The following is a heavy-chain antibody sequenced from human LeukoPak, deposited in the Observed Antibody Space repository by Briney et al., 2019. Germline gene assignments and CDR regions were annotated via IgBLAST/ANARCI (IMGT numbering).Heavy chain of an antibody. V-gene: IGHV3-30*04. J-gene: IGHJ4*02. CDR2: ISYDGSNK. CDR1: GFTFSSYA. Sequence: GGSLTLSWAASGFTFSSYAMHWVRQAPGKGLEWDAVISYDGSNKYYANSVKGRFTISRDNSKNWMYLQMNSLRAEDTAVYYCARSIAARSYFDYWGQGTLVTVSS. D-gene: IGHD6-6*01. CDR3: ARSIAARSYFDY.